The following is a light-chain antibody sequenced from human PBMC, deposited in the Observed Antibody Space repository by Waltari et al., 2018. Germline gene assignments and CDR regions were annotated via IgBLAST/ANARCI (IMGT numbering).Light chain of an antibody. CDR1: SLIMYY. Sequence: SSELTQDPAVSVALGQTVRITCQGDSLIMYYASWYRQKPGQAPILVIYGKNNRPSGIPDRFSGSSSGNTASLTITGAQAADEADYYCSDRDSGGNHHVVFGGGTKLAVL. J-gene: IGLJ2*01. CDR2: GKN. V-gene: IGLV3-19*01. CDR3: SDRDSGGNHHVV.